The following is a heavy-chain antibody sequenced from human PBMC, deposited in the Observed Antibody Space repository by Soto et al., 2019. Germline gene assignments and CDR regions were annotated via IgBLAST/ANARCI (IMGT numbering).Heavy chain of an antibody. D-gene: IGHD3-10*01. CDR3: AKIRVGEHYYYTLDV. CDR2: IHYSGTT. CDR1: GGSISSVYDC. Sequence: SETLSLTCTVSGGSISSVYDCWSWIRQSPGKGLEWIGSIHYSGTTCYNPSLKSRVTISVDTSKNQFSLKLSFVTAADTAVYFCAKIRVGEHYYYTLDVWGQGTAVTVSS. V-gene: IGHV4-61*01. J-gene: IGHJ6*02.